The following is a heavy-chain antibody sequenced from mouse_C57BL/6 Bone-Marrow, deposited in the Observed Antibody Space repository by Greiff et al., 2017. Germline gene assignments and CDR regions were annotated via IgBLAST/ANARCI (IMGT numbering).Heavy chain of an antibody. CDR1: GYTFTSYW. Sequence: QVQLQQPGAELVKPGASVKLSCKASGYTFTSYWMHWVKQRPGQGLEWIGMIHPNSGSTNYNEKFKSKATLTVDKSSSTAYMQLSSLTSEDSAVYYCARPPHYYGSSSSCYFDYWGQGTTLTVSS. D-gene: IGHD1-1*01. J-gene: IGHJ2*01. CDR2: IHPNSGST. CDR3: ARPPHYYGSSSSCYFDY. V-gene: IGHV1-64*01.